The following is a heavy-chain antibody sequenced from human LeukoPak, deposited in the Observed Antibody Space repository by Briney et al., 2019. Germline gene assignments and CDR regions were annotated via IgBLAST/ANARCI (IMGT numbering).Heavy chain of an antibody. CDR1: GFTFSSYE. D-gene: IGHD2-2*02. Sequence: GGSLRLSCTASGFTFSSYEMNWVRRAPGKGLESVSYISSSGSTIYYADSVKGRFTLSRDNAKNSLYLQLNSLRAEDTAVYYCARDECSSTSCYNAFDIWGQGTMVTVSS. CDR2: ISSSGSTI. J-gene: IGHJ3*02. CDR3: ARDECSSTSCYNAFDI. V-gene: IGHV3-48*03.